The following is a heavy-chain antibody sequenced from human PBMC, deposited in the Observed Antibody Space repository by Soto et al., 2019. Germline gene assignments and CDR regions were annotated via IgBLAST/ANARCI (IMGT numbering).Heavy chain of an antibody. J-gene: IGHJ6*02. Sequence: QVHLVESGGGVVQPERSLRLSCAASGFTFSSYGMHWVRQAPGKGLEWVAVMSNDGTSRFYADSVKGRFTISRDNSKNTLYLQMNSLRAEDTAMYYCAKVRVKDYYYYAMDVWGQGTTVTVSS. CDR1: GFTFSSYG. V-gene: IGHV3-30*18. CDR3: AKVRVKDYYYYAMDV. CDR2: MSNDGTSR.